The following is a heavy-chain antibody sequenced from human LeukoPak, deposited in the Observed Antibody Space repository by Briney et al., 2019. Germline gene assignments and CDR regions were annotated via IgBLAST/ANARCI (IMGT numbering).Heavy chain of an antibody. J-gene: IGHJ4*02. Sequence: GGSLRLSCAASGFTFSSYAMHWVRQAPGKGLEWVAVISFDGSNKYYADSVKGRFTISRDNAKNSLYLQMNSLRAEDTAVYYCASTPFGYWGQGALVTVSS. CDR3: ASTPFGY. CDR1: GFTFSSYA. D-gene: IGHD2/OR15-2a*01. V-gene: IGHV3-30*04. CDR2: ISFDGSNK.